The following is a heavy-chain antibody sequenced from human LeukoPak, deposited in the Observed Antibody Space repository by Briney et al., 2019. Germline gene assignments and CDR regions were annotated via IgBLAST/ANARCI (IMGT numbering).Heavy chain of an antibody. Sequence: PGGSLRLSCATSEFTFSTYGMHWVRQAPGKGLEWVSSISSSSSYIYYADSVKGRFTISRDNAKNSLYLQMNSLRAEDTAVYYCARDRYCSGGSCYSGVGPDWYFDLWGRGTLVTVSS. J-gene: IGHJ2*01. CDR2: ISSSSSYI. CDR3: ARDRYCSGGSCYSGVGPDWYFDL. D-gene: IGHD2-15*01. CDR1: EFTFSTYG. V-gene: IGHV3-21*01.